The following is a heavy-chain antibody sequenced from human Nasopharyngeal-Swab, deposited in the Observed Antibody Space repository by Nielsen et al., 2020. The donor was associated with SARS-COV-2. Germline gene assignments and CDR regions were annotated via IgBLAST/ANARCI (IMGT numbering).Heavy chain of an antibody. CDR3: ARGRGGSFGGYSYGSYYFDY. V-gene: IGHV4-34*01. CDR1: GGSFSGYY. Sequence: SETLSLTCAVYGGSFSGYYWSWIRQPPGKGLEWIGEINHSGSTNYNPSLKSRVTISVDTSKNQFSLKLSSVTAADTAVYYCARGRGGSFGGYSYGSYYFDYWGQGTLVTVSS. J-gene: IGHJ4*02. D-gene: IGHD5-18*01. CDR2: INHSGST.